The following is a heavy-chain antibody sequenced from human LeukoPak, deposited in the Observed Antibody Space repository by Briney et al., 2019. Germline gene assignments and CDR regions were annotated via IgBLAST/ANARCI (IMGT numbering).Heavy chain of an antibody. V-gene: IGHV4-34*01. CDR1: GGSISGYY. CDR2: INHSGST. J-gene: IGHJ6*02. CDR3: ARALDYGDYYYYGMDV. D-gene: IGHD4-17*01. Sequence: SETLSLTCTVSGGSISGYYWSWIRQPPGKRLEWIGEINHSGSTNYNPSLKSRVTISVDTSKNQFSLKLSSVTAADTAVYYCARALDYGDYYYYGMDVWGQGTTVTVSS.